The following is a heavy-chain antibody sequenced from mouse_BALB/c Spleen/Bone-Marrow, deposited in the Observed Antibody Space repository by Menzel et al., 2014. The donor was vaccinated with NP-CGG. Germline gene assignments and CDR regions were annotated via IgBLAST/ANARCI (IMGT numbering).Heavy chain of an antibody. CDR1: GFNIKDYY. D-gene: IGHD2-14*01. J-gene: IGHJ1*01. V-gene: IGHV14-4*02. Sequence: EVQLQESGAELVRSGASVKLSCTASGFNIKDYYMHWVKQRPEQGLEWIGWIDPENGDTEYAPEFQGKATMTADTSSNTAYLQLSSLTSEDTAVYYCNRYDWYFDVWGAGTTVTVSS. CDR3: NRYDWYFDV. CDR2: IDPENGDT.